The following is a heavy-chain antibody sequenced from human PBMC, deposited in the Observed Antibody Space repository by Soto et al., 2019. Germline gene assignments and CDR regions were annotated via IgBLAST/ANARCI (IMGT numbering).Heavy chain of an antibody. Sequence: GASVKVSCKASGGTFRRYAISWVRQAPGQGLEWMGGIIPKFGTTNYAQKFQGRVTITADESTSTAYMEVSSLRSEDTAVYYCARTEEAAGLPPSSSYFYFAWDVWGQGTTVTVSS. J-gene: IGHJ6*02. CDR2: IIPKFGTT. CDR1: GGTFRRYA. CDR3: ARTEEAAGLPPSSSYFYFAWDV. D-gene: IGHD6-13*01. V-gene: IGHV1-69*13.